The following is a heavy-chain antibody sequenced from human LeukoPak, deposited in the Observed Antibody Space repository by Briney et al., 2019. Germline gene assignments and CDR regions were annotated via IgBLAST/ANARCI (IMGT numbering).Heavy chain of an antibody. V-gene: IGHV4-61*01. CDR1: GGSVNSGSYY. CDR2: IYYSGST. J-gene: IGHJ4*02. D-gene: IGHD5-18*01. Sequence: SETLSLTCTVSGGSVNSGSYYWTWIRQPPGKGLDWIGYIYYSGSTNYNASLKSRVTISIDTSKNQFSLKLSSVTAADTAVYYCARETAMVLDYWGQGTLVTVSS. CDR3: ARETAMVLDY.